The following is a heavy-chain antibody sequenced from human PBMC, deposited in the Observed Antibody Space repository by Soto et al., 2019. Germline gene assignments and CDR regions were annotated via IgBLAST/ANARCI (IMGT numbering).Heavy chain of an antibody. V-gene: IGHV4-34*01. J-gene: IGHJ4*02. CDR3: AGPPVVPAATSAFDY. CDR2: INHSGST. CDR1: GGSFSGYY. Sequence: PSETLSLTCAVYGGSFSGYYWSWIRQPPGKGLEWIGEINHSGSTNYNPSLKSRVTISVDTSKNQFSLKLSSVTAADTAVYYCAGPPVVPAATSAFDYWGQGTLVTVSS. D-gene: IGHD2-2*01.